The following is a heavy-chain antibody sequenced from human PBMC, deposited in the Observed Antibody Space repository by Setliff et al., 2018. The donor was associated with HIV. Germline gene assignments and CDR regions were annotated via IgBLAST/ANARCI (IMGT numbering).Heavy chain of an antibody. J-gene: IGHJ4*02. CDR3: ARLQKLDDIYYLDD. Sequence: SETLSLTCTVSGVSINSGEYFWSWIRQHPGKGLEWIGYISYRGTTYYNPSFKSRVTMSMDTSKNQVSLKLTSVTAADTAVHFCARLQKLDDIYYLDDWGQGTLVTVSS. CDR2: ISYRGTT. V-gene: IGHV4-31*03. D-gene: IGHD4-4*01. CDR1: GVSINSGEYF.